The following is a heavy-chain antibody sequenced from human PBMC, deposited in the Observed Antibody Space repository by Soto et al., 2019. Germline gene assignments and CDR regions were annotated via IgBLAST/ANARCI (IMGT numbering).Heavy chain of an antibody. CDR2: ISGSGGST. D-gene: IGHD3-10*01. J-gene: IGHJ6*02. Sequence: SGGPRRLSYAAPECTFASYPGTWSAKVPGKGLEWVLAISGSGGSTYYADSVKGRFTISRDNSKNTLYLQMNSLRAEDTAVYYCANFGYYYGSGSYPVPYYYGMDVWGQGTTVTVSS. V-gene: IGHV3-23*01. CDR1: ECTFASYP. CDR3: ANFGYYYGSGSYPVPYYYGMDV.